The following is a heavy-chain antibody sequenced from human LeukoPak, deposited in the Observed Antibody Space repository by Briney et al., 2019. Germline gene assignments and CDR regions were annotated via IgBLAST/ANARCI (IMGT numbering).Heavy chain of an antibody. Sequence: PSETLSLTYTVSGGSISSYYWSWIRQPAGKGLEWIGRIYTSGSTNYNPSLKSRVTMSVDTSKNQFSLKLSSVTAADTAVYYCARDGGAVAGTYYYYGMDVWGQGTTVTVSS. J-gene: IGHJ6*02. CDR2: IYTSGST. D-gene: IGHD6-19*01. V-gene: IGHV4-4*07. CDR3: ARDGGAVAGTYYYYGMDV. CDR1: GGSISSYY.